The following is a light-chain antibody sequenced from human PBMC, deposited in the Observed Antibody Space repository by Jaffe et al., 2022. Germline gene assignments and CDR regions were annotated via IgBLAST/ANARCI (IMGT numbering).Light chain of an antibody. CDR1: QDISNY. V-gene: IGKV1-27*01. Sequence: DIQMIQSPSSLSASVGDRVTITCRASQDISNYLAWYQQKPGKVPKVLIYAASTLRSGVPSRFSGSRSGTEFTLTISSLQPEDVATYYCQRYISAPQMFGQGTKVEIK. CDR3: QRYISAPQM. J-gene: IGKJ1*01. CDR2: AAS.